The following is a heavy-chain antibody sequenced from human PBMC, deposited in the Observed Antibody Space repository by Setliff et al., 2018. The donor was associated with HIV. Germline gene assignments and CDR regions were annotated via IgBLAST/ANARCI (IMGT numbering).Heavy chain of an antibody. CDR1: GGSISSRDYY. CDR2: IYYYGGT. CDR3: AKGALCGRNRDVCFDP. D-gene: IGHD1-26*01. V-gene: IGHV4-39*02. Sequence: SETLSLTCTVSGGSISSRDYYWGWIRQPPGKGLEWVGSIYYYGGTYYNPSLKSRVTISRDNSKNTLYLEMNSLRPEDTAVYYCAKGALCGRNRDVCFDPWGQGTLVTVSS. J-gene: IGHJ5*02.